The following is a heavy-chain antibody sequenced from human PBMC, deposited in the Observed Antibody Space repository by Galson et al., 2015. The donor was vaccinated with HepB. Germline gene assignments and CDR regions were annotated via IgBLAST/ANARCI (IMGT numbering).Heavy chain of an antibody. V-gene: IGHV3-69-1*02. CDR2: FGSGDHK. D-gene: IGHD6-19*01. CDR3: ARDSASWSRDY. CDR1: GFTFSPYG. J-gene: IGHJ4*02. Sequence: SLRLSCAASGFTFSPYGMTWVRQAPGKGLEWVSTFGSGDHKFYPDSLKGRFTISRDNDKNSVYLQMTGLSAEDTAVYYCARDSASWSRDYWGQGTLVTVSS.